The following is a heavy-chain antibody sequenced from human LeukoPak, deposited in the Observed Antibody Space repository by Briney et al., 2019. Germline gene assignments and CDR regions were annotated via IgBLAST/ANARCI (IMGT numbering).Heavy chain of an antibody. J-gene: IGHJ4*02. CDR2: ISGSGGST. D-gene: IGHD3-22*01. Sequence: GGSLRLSCAASGFTFSSYAMSWVRQAPGKGLEWVSAISGSGGSTYYADSVKGRFTISRDNSKNTLYLQMNSLRAEDTAVYYCASLVVSQYYFDYWGQGTLVTVSS. CDR3: ASLVVSQYYFDY. V-gene: IGHV3-23*01. CDR1: GFTFSSYA.